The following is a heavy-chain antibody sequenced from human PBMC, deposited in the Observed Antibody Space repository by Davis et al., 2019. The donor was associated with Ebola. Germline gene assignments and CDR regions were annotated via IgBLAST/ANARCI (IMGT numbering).Heavy chain of an antibody. Sequence: GESLKISCKGSGYSFINYWIGWVRQMPGKGLEWMGIIYPGDSDTRYNPSFQGQVTISADKSISTAFLQWSSLKASDTAIYYCARRYCTGTNCYVDYWGQGTLVTVSS. D-gene: IGHD2-2*01. CDR3: ARRYCTGTNCYVDY. CDR1: GYSFINYW. V-gene: IGHV5-51*01. CDR2: IYPGDSDT. J-gene: IGHJ4*02.